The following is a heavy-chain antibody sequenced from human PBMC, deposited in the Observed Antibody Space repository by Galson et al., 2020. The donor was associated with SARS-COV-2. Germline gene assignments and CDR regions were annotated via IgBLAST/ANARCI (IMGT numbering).Heavy chain of an antibody. CDR1: GFSFSRYA. V-gene: IGHV3-30*07. CDR2: MSNDGTNA. D-gene: IGHD1-26*01. J-gene: IGHJ4*02. Sequence: GESLKISCAASGFSFSRYAMHWVRQAPGKGLEWVAVMSNDGTNAYYADSVKGRFTISRDNSKNTLYLQMNSLRAEDTAVYYCARDLEEWELLFPLDYWGQGTRLTVSS. CDR3: ARDLEEWELLFPLDY.